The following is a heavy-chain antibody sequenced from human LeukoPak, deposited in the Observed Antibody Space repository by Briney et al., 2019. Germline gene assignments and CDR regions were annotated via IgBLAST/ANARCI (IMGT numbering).Heavy chain of an antibody. CDR2: IQYDGSEI. J-gene: IGHJ4*02. CDR1: GLMFSTSG. V-gene: IGHV3-30*02. D-gene: IGHD3-10*02. CDR3: ARESGAAKIGQMLNY. Sequence: GGSLRLSCAASGLMFSTSGMHWVRQAPGKGLEWVAFIQYDGSEIYYADSLKGRFTISRDNSKNTLYLQMNSLRAEDTAVLYCARESGAAKIGQMLNYWGQGTLVTVSP.